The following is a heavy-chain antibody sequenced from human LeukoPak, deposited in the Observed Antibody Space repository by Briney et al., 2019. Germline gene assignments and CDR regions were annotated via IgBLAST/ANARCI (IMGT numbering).Heavy chain of an antibody. Sequence: PSETLSLTCTVSGGSISSYYWSWIRQPPGKGLEWVGRIKSKTDGGTTDYAAPVKGRFTISRDDSKNTLYLQMNSLKTEDTAVYYCTTVQRLVDTAMAPLYYFDYWGQGTLVTVSS. CDR2: IKSKTDGGTT. CDR1: GGSISSYY. J-gene: IGHJ4*02. D-gene: IGHD5-18*01. CDR3: TTVQRLVDTAMAPLYYFDY. V-gene: IGHV3-15*01.